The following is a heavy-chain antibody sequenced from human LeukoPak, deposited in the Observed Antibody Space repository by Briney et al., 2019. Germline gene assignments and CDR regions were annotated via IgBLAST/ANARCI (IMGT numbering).Heavy chain of an antibody. V-gene: IGHV4-34*01. J-gene: IGHJ6*03. Sequence: PSETLSLTCAVYGGSFSGYYWSWIRQPPGKGLEWIGEINHSGSTNYNPSLKSRVTISLDKSKNQFSLKLSSVTAADTAVYYCARPFYYYMDVWGKGTTVTVSS. CDR3: ARPFYYYMDV. CDR2: INHSGST. CDR1: GGSFSGYY.